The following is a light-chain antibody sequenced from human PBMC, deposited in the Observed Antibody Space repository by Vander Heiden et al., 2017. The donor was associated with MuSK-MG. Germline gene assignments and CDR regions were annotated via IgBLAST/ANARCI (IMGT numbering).Light chain of an antibody. J-gene: IGLJ1*01. CDR1: SSDVGGYNY. Sequence: QSALTQPASVSVSPGQSITISCTGTSSDVGGYNYVSWYQQHPGKAPKLMMYDVSNRPSGVSNRFSGSKSGNTASLTISGLQAEDEADDYCSSYTSSSTPAGFGTGTKLTVL. V-gene: IGLV2-14*01. CDR3: SSYTSSSTPAG. CDR2: DVS.